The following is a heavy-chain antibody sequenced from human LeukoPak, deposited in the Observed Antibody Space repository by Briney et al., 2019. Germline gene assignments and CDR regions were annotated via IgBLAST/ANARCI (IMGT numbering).Heavy chain of an antibody. Sequence: SETLSLTCSVSGGSITGYSWHWIRQPPGRGLEWIGYIASNGDTNYNSSLKSRLTIAEDTSNDQVYLRLSYVTAWDTAVDHCARFYNPCFDFWGQGTLVTVSS. D-gene: IGHD1-1*01. J-gene: IGHJ4*02. CDR3: ARFYNPCFDF. CDR1: GGSITGYS. V-gene: IGHV4-59*01. CDR2: IASNGDT.